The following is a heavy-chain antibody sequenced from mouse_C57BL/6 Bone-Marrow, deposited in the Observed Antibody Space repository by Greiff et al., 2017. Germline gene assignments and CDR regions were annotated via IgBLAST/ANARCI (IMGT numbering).Heavy chain of an antibody. J-gene: IGHJ1*03. Sequence: QVQLKQPGAELVKPGASVKLSCKASGYTFTSYWMHWVKQRPGQGLEWIGMIYPNSGSTNYNEKFKSKATLTVDKSSSTAYIQLSSLTSEDSAVYYCARFAYPWYFDVWGTGTTVTVSS. CDR3: ARFAYPWYFDV. CDR2: IYPNSGST. V-gene: IGHV1-64*01. CDR1: GYTFTSYW.